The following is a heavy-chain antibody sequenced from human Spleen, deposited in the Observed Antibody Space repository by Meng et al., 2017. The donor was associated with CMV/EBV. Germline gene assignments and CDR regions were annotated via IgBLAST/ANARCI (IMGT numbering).Heavy chain of an antibody. J-gene: IGHJ4*02. CDR3: ARAPYDFWSGYPAYYFDY. D-gene: IGHD3-3*01. CDR2: IYYTGRT. Sequence: SETLSLTCSVSGGSVSSGIHYWSWIRQPPGKGPQWIGYIYYTGRTYYNPSLKSRVTISVDPSKNPFSLKLSSVTAADTAVYYCARAPYDFWSGYPAYYFDYWGQGTLVTFSS. V-gene: IGHV4-61*01. CDR1: GGSVSSGIHY.